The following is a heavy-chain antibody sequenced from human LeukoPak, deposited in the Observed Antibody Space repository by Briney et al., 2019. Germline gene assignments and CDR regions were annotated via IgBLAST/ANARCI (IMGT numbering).Heavy chain of an antibody. Sequence: SETLSLTCTVSGGSISSSSYYWGWIRQPPGKGLEWIGSIYYSGSTYYNPSLKSRVTISVDTSKNQFSLKLSSVTAADTAVYYCARMAFGGVIVTPGSPAWFDPWGQGTLVTVSS. J-gene: IGHJ5*02. D-gene: IGHD3-16*02. CDR1: GGSISSSSYY. V-gene: IGHV4-39*07. CDR3: ARMAFGGVIVTPGSPAWFDP. CDR2: IYYSGST.